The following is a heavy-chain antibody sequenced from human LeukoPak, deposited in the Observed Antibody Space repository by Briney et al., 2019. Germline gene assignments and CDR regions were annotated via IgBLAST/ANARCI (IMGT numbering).Heavy chain of an antibody. CDR1: GFTFSSYA. V-gene: IGHV3-23*01. D-gene: IGHD3-22*01. CDR2: ISGSGGST. J-gene: IGHJ4*02. Sequence: GGSLRLSCAASGFTFSSYAMSWVRRAPGKGLEWVSAISGSGGSTYYADSVKGRFTISRDNSKNTLYLQMNSLRAEDTAVYYCAKDPDSSGYLYYFDYWGQGTLVTVSS. CDR3: AKDPDSSGYLYYFDY.